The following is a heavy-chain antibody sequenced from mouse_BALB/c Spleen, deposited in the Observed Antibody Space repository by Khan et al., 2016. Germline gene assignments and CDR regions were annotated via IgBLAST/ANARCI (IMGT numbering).Heavy chain of an antibody. D-gene: IGHD3-3*01. CDR2: IHPNSGNT. CDR1: GYTFTSSW. Sequence: QVQLKQSGSVLVRPGASVKLSCKASGYTFTSSWMHWAKQRPGQGLEWIGEIHPNSGNTNYNEKFKGKATLTVDTSSSTAYVDLSSLTSEDSAVYYCARGGGRGDYFDYWGQGTTLTVSS. J-gene: IGHJ2*01. V-gene: IGHV1S130*01. CDR3: ARGGGRGDYFDY.